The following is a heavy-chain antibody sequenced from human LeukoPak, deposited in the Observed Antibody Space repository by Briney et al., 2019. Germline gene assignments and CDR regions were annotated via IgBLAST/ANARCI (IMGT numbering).Heavy chain of an antibody. J-gene: IGHJ5*02. CDR3: ARHSGWYGWFDP. CDR1: GFTFSSYW. V-gene: IGHV3-7*01. CDR2: INQDGSEK. D-gene: IGHD6-19*01. Sequence: GGSLRLSCAASGFTFSSYWMNWVRQAPGKGLEWVASINQDGSEKYYLDSVKGRFTISRDNAKNTLYLQMNSLRAEDTAVYYCARHSGWYGWFDPWGQGTLVTVSS.